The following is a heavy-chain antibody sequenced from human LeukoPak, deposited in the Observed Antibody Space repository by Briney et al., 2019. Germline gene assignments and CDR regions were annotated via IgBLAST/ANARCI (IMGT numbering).Heavy chain of an antibody. CDR2: ISGSGDNT. Sequence: GGSLRLSCAASGFTFSSYAMSWVRQAPGKGLEWVSGISGSGDNTYYADTVKGRFTISRDNSKNTLYVQVNSLGTEDTAAYYCAKGSYYDSSGSFYFDYWGQGTLVTVSS. V-gene: IGHV3-23*01. CDR1: GFTFSSYA. CDR3: AKGSYYDSSGSFYFDY. D-gene: IGHD3-22*01. J-gene: IGHJ4*02.